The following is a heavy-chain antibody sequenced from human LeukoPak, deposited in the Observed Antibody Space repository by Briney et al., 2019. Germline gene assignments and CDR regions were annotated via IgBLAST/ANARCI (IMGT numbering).Heavy chain of an antibody. J-gene: IGHJ4*02. CDR1: GFTFSSYN. CDR2: ISSSSSTI. D-gene: IGHD3-3*01. Sequence: PGGSQRLSCAASGFTFSSYNINWVRQAPGKGLEWVSYISSSSSTIYYADSVKGRFTISRDNAKNSLYLQMNSLRAEDTAVYYCARERPLGVAYYFDYWGQGTLVTVSS. V-gene: IGHV3-48*04. CDR3: ARERPLGVAYYFDY.